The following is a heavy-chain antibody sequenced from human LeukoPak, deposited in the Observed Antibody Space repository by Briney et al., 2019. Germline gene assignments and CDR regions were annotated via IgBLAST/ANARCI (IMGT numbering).Heavy chain of an antibody. Sequence: PGRSLRLSCAASGFTFSSYAMHWVRQAPGKGLEWVAVISYDGSNKYYADSVKGRFTISRDNSKNTLYLQMNSLRAEDTAVYYCARDRGSYYYDSSGIAGDFDYWGQGTLVTVSS. V-gene: IGHV3-30-3*01. CDR3: ARDRGSYYYDSSGIAGDFDY. J-gene: IGHJ4*02. CDR2: ISYDGSNK. CDR1: GFTFSSYA. D-gene: IGHD3-22*01.